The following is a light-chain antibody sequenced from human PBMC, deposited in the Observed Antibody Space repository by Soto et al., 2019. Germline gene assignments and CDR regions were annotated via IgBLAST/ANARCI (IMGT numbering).Light chain of an antibody. V-gene: IGKV3-11*01. J-gene: IGKJ1*01. CDR3: HQRQSWPRT. CDR2: LTS. Sequence: EIVLTQSPATLSSFPGDRVTLPCRASQAVNTRLAWYQHKPGQAPRPLIYLTSNRAAGIPARFSGSGSETDFTLTISDVEPEDFAVYYCHQRQSWPRTFGQGTKVDIK. CDR1: QAVNTR.